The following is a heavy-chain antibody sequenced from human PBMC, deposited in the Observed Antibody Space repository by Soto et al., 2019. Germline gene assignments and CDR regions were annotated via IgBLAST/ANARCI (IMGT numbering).Heavy chain of an antibody. Sequence: WGSLRLSSAAAKFTDSSNYMSWVRQAPGKGLEWFSVIYSGGSTYNADSVKGRFTITKDNSKNTLYLQMNSLRAEDTAVYYCARENALYYYDSSGNYFEYWGQGTQVTVSS. V-gene: IGHV3-53*01. CDR1: KFTDSSNY. J-gene: IGHJ4*02. CDR2: IYSGGST. CDR3: ARENALYYYDSSGNYFEY. D-gene: IGHD3-22*01.